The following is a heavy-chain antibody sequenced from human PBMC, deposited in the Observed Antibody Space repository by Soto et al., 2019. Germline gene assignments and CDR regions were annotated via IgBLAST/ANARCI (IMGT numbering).Heavy chain of an antibody. J-gene: IGHJ6*02. CDR3: ARKGYIGNFAMDV. V-gene: IGHV1-18*04. Sequence: ASVKVSCKASGYTFKSYDVMWVRKAPGQGLEWMGWISGHNGKADYAENFQGRVITTTDTSTATASMDLRGLRSDDTAVYYCARKGYIGNFAMDVWGQGTTVTVSS. CDR1: GYTFKSYD. CDR2: ISGHNGKA. D-gene: IGHD5-12*01.